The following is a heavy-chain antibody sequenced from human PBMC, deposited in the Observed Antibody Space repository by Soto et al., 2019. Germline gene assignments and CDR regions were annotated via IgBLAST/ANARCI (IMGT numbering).Heavy chain of an antibody. J-gene: IGHJ3*02. CDR3: ARGLVDM. CDR2: INHDGSEM. D-gene: IGHD3-10*01. CDR1: GFPFSGYL. Sequence: EVQVVESGGGSVQPGGSLRLSCTVSGFPFSGYLMDWVRQAPGKGLEWVANINHDGSEMYYGDSVKGRFTISRDNAKNSLDLQMNSLRVEDTAVYYCARGLVDMWGQGTMVTVSS. V-gene: IGHV3-7*05.